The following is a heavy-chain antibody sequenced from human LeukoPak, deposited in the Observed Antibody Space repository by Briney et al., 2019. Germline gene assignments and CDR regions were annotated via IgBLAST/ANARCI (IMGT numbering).Heavy chain of an antibody. CDR1: GYTFTSYY. V-gene: IGHV1-46*01. J-gene: IGHJ4*02. D-gene: IGHD2-2*01. Sequence: ASVKVSCKASGYTFTSYYMHWVRQAPGQGLEWMGIINPSGGSTSYAQKFQGRVTMTRDTSTSTVYMELSSLRSEDTAVYYCARSIVVVPAATAFDYWGQGTPVTVSS. CDR3: ARSIVVVPAATAFDY. CDR2: INPSGGST.